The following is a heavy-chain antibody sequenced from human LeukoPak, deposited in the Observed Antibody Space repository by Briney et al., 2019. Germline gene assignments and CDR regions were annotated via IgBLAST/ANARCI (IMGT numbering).Heavy chain of an antibody. CDR2: INAGNGNT. CDR3: ARGLITMVRGVLFFDI. CDR1: GYTFTTYS. V-gene: IGHV1-3*03. J-gene: IGHJ3*02. D-gene: IGHD3-10*01. Sequence: GASVKVSCKASGYTFTTYSMHWVRQAPGQRLEWMGWINAGNGNTKYSQEFQGRVTITRNTSISTAYMELSSLRSEDTAVYYCARGLITMVRGVLFFDIWGQGTMVTVSS.